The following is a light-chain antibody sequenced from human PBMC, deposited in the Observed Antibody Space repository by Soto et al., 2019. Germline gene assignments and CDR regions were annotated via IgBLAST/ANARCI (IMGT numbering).Light chain of an antibody. CDR2: DVS. Sequence: QSALTQPRSVSGSPGQSVTISCTGTSSDVGTYNYVSWYQQHPGKAPKVMIYDVSERPSGVPDRFSGSKSGNTASLTISGLPAEDEADYYCCSYAGSPMYVFGTGIQLTVL. CDR1: SSDVGTYNY. V-gene: IGLV2-11*01. J-gene: IGLJ1*01. CDR3: CSYAGSPMYV.